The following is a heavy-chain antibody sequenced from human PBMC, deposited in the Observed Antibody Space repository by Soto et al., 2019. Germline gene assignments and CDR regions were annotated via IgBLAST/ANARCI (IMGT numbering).Heavy chain of an antibody. V-gene: IGHV4-39*01. Sequence: QLQLQESGPGLVKPSETLSLTCTVSAGSISSSSYYWGWIRQPPGKGLEWIGTIYYSGSTYYNPSLKSRVTISVDTSKNQFSLKLSSVTAADTAVYYCARHQDTSGWGPFDYWGQGTLVTVSS. CDR3: ARHQDTSGWGPFDY. CDR2: IYYSGST. J-gene: IGHJ4*02. CDR1: AGSISSSSYY. D-gene: IGHD6-19*01.